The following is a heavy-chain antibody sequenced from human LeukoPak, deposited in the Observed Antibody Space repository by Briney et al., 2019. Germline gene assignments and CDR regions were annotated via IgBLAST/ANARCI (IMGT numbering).Heavy chain of an antibody. J-gene: IGHJ3*02. V-gene: IGHV3-7*01. CDR3: ARDSGSCRGCAFDI. CDR2: IKQDGSQK. CDR1: GFTFNDHW. D-gene: IGHD1-26*01. Sequence: PGGSLRLSCEASGFTFNDHWMNWVRQAPGKGLEWVACIKQDGSQKYYVDSVKGRFTISRDNAKNSLYLQMSSLRVDDTAVYYCARDSGSCRGCAFDIWGQGTVVTVSS.